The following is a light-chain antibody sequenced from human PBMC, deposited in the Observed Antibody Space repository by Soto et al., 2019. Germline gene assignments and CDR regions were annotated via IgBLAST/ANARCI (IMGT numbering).Light chain of an antibody. Sequence: QSVLTQPPSASGTPGQRVTFSCSGGRSNIGSNYVFWYQQFPGTAPKLLIYRNNQRPSGVPDRFSGSKSGTSASLAISGLRSEDEAVYYCTSWDDSLYHVVFGGGTKVTVL. CDR2: RNN. J-gene: IGLJ2*01. V-gene: IGLV1-47*01. CDR1: RSNIGSNY. CDR3: TSWDDSLYHVV.